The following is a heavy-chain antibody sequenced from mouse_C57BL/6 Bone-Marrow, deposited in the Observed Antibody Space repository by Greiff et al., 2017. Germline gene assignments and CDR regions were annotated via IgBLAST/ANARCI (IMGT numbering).Heavy chain of an antibody. CDR2: IYPRDGST. V-gene: IGHV1-85*01. CDR3: ARLGYHGGFAY. Sequence: VQLQQSGPELVKPGASVKLSCKASGYTFTSYDINWVKQRPGQGLEWIGWIYPRDGSTKYNEKFKGKATLTVDTSSSTAYMELHSLTSEDSAVYFCARLGYHGGFAYWGQGTLVTVSA. J-gene: IGHJ3*01. CDR1: GYTFTSYD. D-gene: IGHD4-1*01.